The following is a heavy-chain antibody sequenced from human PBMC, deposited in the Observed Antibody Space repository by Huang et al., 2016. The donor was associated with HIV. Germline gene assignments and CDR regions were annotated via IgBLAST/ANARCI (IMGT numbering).Heavy chain of an antibody. CDR2: IRYDGSNK. Sequence: QVQLVESGGGVVQPGGSLRRSCAASGFIFSSYGMHWVRQAPGKGLEWVAFIRYDGSNKYYADSVKGRFTISRDNSKNTLYLQMNSLRPEDTAVYYCAKDRGDCIDYWGQGTLVTVSS. V-gene: IGHV3-30*02. CDR1: GFIFSSYG. CDR3: AKDRGDCIDY. D-gene: IGHD2-21*02. J-gene: IGHJ4*02.